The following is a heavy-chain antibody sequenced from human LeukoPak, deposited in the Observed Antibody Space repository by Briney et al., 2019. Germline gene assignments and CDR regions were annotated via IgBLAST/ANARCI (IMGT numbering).Heavy chain of an antibody. CDR1: GFSFTSYS. J-gene: IGHJ4*02. CDR3: ARGRDYGGNKWAFDY. V-gene: IGHV3-9*01. D-gene: IGHD4-23*01. Sequence: GGSLRLSCAASGFSFTSYSMNWVRQAPGKGLEWVSGISWNSGSIGYADSVKGRFTISRDNAKNSLYLQMNSLRAEDTALYYCARGRDYGGNKWAFDYWGQGTLVTVSS. CDR2: ISWNSGSI.